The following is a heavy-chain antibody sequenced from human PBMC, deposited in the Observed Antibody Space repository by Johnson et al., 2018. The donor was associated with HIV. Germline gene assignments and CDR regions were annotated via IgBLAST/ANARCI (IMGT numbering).Heavy chain of an antibody. Sequence: QVQLVESGGGVVQPGRSLRLSCAASGFTFSSYAMHWVRQAPAKGLEWVAVISYDGSNKYYADSVKGRFTISRDNSKNTLYLQMNSLRAEDTAVYYCARDATYYYDSSGYHDAFDIWGQGTMVTVSS. CDR1: GFTFSSYA. D-gene: IGHD3-22*01. J-gene: IGHJ3*02. CDR2: ISYDGSNK. V-gene: IGHV3-30-3*01. CDR3: ARDATYYYDSSGYHDAFDI.